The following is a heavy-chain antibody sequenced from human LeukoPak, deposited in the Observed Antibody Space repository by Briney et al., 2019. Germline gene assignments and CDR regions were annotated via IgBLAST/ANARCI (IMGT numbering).Heavy chain of an antibody. CDR2: ISYDGSNK. J-gene: IGHJ3*02. D-gene: IGHD2-8*01. V-gene: IGHV3-30-3*01. CDR3: ARPYCTNGVCYGAFDI. CDR1: GFTFSSYA. Sequence: PGGSLRLSCAASGFTFSSYAMSWVRQAPGKGLEWVAVISYDGSNKYYADSVKGRFTISRDNSKNTLYLQMNSLRAEDTAVYYCARPYCTNGVCYGAFDIWGQGTMVTVSS.